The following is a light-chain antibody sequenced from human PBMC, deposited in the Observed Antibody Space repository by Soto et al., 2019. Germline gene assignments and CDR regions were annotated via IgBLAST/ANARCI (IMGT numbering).Light chain of an antibody. V-gene: IGKV1-16*02. Sequence: DIQMTQSPSSLSAFVGDRVTITCRASQTIYSYLAWFQQNPGKAPKSLIYGASNLQSGVPSKFSGSGSGTDFSLTISSLQPEDFATYYCQQYYSYPLTFGQGTRLELK. CDR1: QTIYSY. J-gene: IGKJ5*01. CDR2: GAS. CDR3: QQYYSYPLT.